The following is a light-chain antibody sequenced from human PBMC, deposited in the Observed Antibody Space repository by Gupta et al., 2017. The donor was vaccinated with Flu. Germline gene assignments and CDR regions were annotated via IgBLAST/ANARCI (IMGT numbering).Light chain of an antibody. CDR3: SSYTSVSTCFVG. Sequence: SALTQPASGPGSPGQSITISCTGTTSDVGGYNSVSWYQQRPGTAPKLMIYDVSNRPLGMSNRFSGSKSGLTASLTISGLQAEDEADYYCSSYTSVSTCFVGFGGGTKLTVL. V-gene: IGLV2-14*01. CDR1: TSDVGGYNS. CDR2: DVS. J-gene: IGLJ2*01.